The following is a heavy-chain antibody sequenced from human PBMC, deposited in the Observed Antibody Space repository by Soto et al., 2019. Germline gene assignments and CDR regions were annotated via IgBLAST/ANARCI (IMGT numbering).Heavy chain of an antibody. CDR3: TADLPAFIPQVDS. Sequence: GGSLRLSCAASGFTFSSAWFIWVRQAPGKGLEWVGRIKSQNDGGTTDYAAPVRDRFTISKDDSINTLYLQMNSLQTEDTGVYFCTADLPAFIPQVDSWGQGTLVTVSS. V-gene: IGHV3-15*07. CDR1: GFTFSSAW. D-gene: IGHD3-3*02. J-gene: IGHJ4*02. CDR2: IKSQNDGGTT.